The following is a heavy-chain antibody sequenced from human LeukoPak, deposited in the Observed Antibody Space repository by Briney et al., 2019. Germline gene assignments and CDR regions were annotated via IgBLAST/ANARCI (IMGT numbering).Heavy chain of an antibody. CDR1: GGSISSGNY. V-gene: IGHV4-61*02. CDR3: ARDWAYNGGSYGVD. Sequence: PSQTLSLTCTVSGGSISSGNYWSWIRQPAGKGLEWIGRIYTSGSTNYSPSLKSRVTISVDTSKNQFSLKLSSVTAADTAVYYCARDWAYNGGSYGVDWGQGTLVTVSS. D-gene: IGHD1-26*01. CDR2: IYTSGST. J-gene: IGHJ4*02.